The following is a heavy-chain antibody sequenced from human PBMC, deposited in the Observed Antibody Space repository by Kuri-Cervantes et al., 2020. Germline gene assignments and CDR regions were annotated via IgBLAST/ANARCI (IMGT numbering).Heavy chain of an antibody. V-gene: IGHV1-69*05. Sequence: SVKVSCKTSGYTFRRYGINWVRQAPGQGLEWMGGIIPIFGTANYAQKFQGRVTITTDESTSTAYMELSSLRSEDTAVYYCARGLDVWGKGTTVTVSS. J-gene: IGHJ6*04. CDR3: ARGLDV. CDR2: IIPIFGTA. CDR1: GYTFRRYG.